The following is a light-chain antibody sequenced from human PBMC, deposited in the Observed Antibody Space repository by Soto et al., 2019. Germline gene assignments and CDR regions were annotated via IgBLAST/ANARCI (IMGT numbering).Light chain of an antibody. J-gene: IGKJ5*01. Sequence: IQLTQSPSSLSASVGDRVTITCRASQAISSHLAWYQQEPGKAPKLLIYAASTLQSGVPSRFSGSGFGTDFTLTISSLQPEDFATYDCQQLNAYPITFGQGTRLEIK. CDR3: QQLNAYPIT. V-gene: IGKV1-9*01. CDR1: QAISSH. CDR2: AAS.